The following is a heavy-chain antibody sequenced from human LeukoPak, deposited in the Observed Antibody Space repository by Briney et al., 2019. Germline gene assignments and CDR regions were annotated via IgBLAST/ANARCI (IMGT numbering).Heavy chain of an antibody. V-gene: IGHV4-34*01. CDR2: INHSGST. CDR1: GGSISSYY. Sequence: PSETLSLTCTVSGGSISSYYWSWIRQPPRKGLEWIGEINHSGSTNYNPSLKSRVTISVDTSKNQFSLKLSSVTAADTAVYHCARGGPNSSSWYMDYWGQGTLVTVSS. CDR3: ARGGPNSSSWYMDY. D-gene: IGHD6-13*01. J-gene: IGHJ4*02.